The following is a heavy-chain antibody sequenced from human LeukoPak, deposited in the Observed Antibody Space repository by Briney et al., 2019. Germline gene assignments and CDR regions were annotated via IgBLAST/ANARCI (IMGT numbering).Heavy chain of an antibody. CDR1: GFTFSSYA. CDR2: ISGSGGST. V-gene: IGHV3-23*01. CDR3: AKDRDQLMLYPPRDLDP. J-gene: IGHJ5*02. D-gene: IGHD2-2*01. Sequence: GGSLRLSCAASGFTFSSYAMSWVRQAPGKGLEWVSAISGSGGSTYDADSVKGRFTISRENSKNTLYLQMNSLRAEDTAVYYCAKDRDQLMLYPPRDLDPWGQGTLVTVSS.